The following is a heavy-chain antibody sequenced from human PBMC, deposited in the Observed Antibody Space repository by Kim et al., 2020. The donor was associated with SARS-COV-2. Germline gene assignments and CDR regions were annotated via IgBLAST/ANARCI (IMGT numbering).Heavy chain of an antibody. CDR1: GYTFTSYG. CDR2: ISAYNGNT. J-gene: IGHJ6*02. V-gene: IGHV1-18*01. Sequence: ASVKVSCKASGYTFTSYGISWVRQAPGQGLEWMGWISAYNGNTNYAQKLQGRATMTTDTSTSTAYMELRSLRSDDTAVYYCAVVLPAAIIGAAYYYGMDVWGQGTTVTVSS. CDR3: AVVLPAAIIGAAYYYGMDV. D-gene: IGHD2-2*01.